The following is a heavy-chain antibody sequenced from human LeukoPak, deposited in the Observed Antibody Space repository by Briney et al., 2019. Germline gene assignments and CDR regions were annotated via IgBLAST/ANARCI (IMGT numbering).Heavy chain of an antibody. J-gene: IGHJ3*02. D-gene: IGHD3-10*01. Sequence: SQTLSLTCTVSGGSISSGSYYWSWIRQPAGKGLEWIGRIYTSGSTNYNPSLKSRVTISVDTSKNQFSLKLSSVTAADTAVYYCARDFRGVLWFGEYDAFDIWGQGTMVTVSS. CDR3: ARDFRGVLWFGEYDAFDI. V-gene: IGHV4-61*02. CDR1: GGSISSGSYY. CDR2: IYTSGST.